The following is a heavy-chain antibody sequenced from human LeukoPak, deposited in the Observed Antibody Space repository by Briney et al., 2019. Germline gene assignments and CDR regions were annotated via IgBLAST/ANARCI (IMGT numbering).Heavy chain of an antibody. J-gene: IGHJ4*02. CDR3: ARGQVVGAIDYFDY. CDR1: SLTVSNNY. CDR2: FYRGGGT. D-gene: IGHD1-26*01. Sequence: GGSLSLSCEPPSLTVSNNYMNWAAQAPGKGLEWFPVFYRGGGTNNTDSVKGRFTISRDNSKNTLFLQTNNLRAEDTALYYCARGQVVGAIDYFDYWGQGTPVTVAS. V-gene: IGHV3-53*01.